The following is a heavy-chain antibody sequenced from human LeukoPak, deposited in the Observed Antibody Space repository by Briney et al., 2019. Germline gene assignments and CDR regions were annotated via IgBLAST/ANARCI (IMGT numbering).Heavy chain of an antibody. J-gene: IGHJ4*02. V-gene: IGHV3-23*01. CDR3: AEPEGGYYDIRPD. D-gene: IGHD3-22*01. CDR1: GFTFSSYA. CDR2: LASSGIHI. Sequence: GGSLRLSCAASGFTFSSYAMGWVRQAPGRGLEWVSALASSGIHIYYADSVKGRFTISRDNSKNTLYLQMNSLRAEDTAVYYCAEPEGGYYDIRPDWGQGTLVTVSS.